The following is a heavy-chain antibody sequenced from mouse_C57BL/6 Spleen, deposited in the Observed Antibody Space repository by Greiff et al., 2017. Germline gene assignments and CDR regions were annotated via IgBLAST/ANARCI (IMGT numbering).Heavy chain of an antibody. CDR2: IYPGDGDT. CDR3: ARSITTVGDWYFDV. CDR1: GYAFSSSW. Sequence: QVQLQQPGAELVKPGASVKVSCKASGYAFSSSWMNWVKQRPGKGLEWIGRIYPGDGDTNYNGKFKGKATLTADKSSSTAYMQLSSLTSEDSAVYFCARSITTVGDWYFDVWGTGTTVTVSS. V-gene: IGHV1-82*01. D-gene: IGHD1-1*01. J-gene: IGHJ1*03.